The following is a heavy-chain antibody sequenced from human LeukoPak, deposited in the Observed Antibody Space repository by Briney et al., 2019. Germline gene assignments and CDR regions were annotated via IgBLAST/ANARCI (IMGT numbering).Heavy chain of an antibody. CDR1: GYRFISYW. CDR3: ARDRIAGY. J-gene: IGHJ4*02. Sequence: GASLQISFKGSGYRFISYWIGWVRQLPGKGLESMGIIYPGDSDTRYSPSFRGQVTISADKSINTVYLQWSSLKASDTAMYYCARDRIAGYWGQGTLVTVSS. D-gene: IGHD2-21*01. CDR2: IYPGDSDT. V-gene: IGHV5-51*01.